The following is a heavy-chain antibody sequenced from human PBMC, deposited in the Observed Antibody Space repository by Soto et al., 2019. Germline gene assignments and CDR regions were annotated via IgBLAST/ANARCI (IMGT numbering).Heavy chain of an antibody. D-gene: IGHD1-1*01. CDR3: ARPWNDDWFDP. CDR1: GFVFDTYD. V-gene: IGHV3-33*01. J-gene: IGHJ5*02. CDR2: IWYDGSNK. Sequence: QVHLVESGGGVVQPGRSLRLSCAASGFVFDTYDMHWVRQAPGKGLEWVAHIWYDGSNKNYADSVRGRFTISRDNSKNTLYLQMSSLRAEDTAVYLCARPWNDDWFDPWGQGTLVIVSS.